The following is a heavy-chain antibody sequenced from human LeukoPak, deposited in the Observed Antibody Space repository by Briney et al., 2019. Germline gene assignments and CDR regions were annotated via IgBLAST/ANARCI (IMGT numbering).Heavy chain of an antibody. V-gene: IGHV1-18*04. D-gene: IGHD3-3*02. CDR1: GYTFTSYY. J-gene: IGHJ3*02. CDR2: ISPYNGDT. CDR3: ARTISFSNTWAGAFDI. Sequence: ASVEVSCKASGYTFTSYYMHWVRQAPGQGLEWTGWISPYNGDTKYAQTLQGRVTITADTDTGTAYLELRSLTSDDTAIYYCARTISFSNTWAGAFDIWGQGTMVTVSS.